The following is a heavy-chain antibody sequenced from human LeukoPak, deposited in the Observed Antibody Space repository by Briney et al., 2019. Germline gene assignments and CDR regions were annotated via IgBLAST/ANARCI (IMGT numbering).Heavy chain of an antibody. V-gene: IGHV4-34*01. Sequence: SETLSLTCVVYGGSFSGYHWSWIRQPPGKGLEWIGEINHSGYTNYNPSVQSRVTISVDTSKTQLSLKLSSVTAADTAVYYCARAVRGVDINWFDPWGQGTLVTVSS. D-gene: IGHD3-10*01. J-gene: IGHJ5*02. CDR3: ARAVRGVDINWFDP. CDR2: INHSGYT. CDR1: GGSFSGYH.